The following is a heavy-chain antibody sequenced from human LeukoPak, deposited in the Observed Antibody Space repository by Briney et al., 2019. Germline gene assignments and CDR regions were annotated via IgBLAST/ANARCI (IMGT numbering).Heavy chain of an antibody. V-gene: IGHV4-59*01. CDR1: GGSISSYY. J-gene: IGHJ4*02. Sequence: PSETLSLTCTVSGGSISSYYWSWTRQPPGKGLEWIGYIYYSGSTNYNPSLKSRVTISVDTSKNQFSLKLSSVTAADTAVYYCALESAVAGPRAGHVDYWGQGTLVTVSS. CDR3: ALESAVAGPRAGHVDY. CDR2: IYYSGST. D-gene: IGHD6-19*01.